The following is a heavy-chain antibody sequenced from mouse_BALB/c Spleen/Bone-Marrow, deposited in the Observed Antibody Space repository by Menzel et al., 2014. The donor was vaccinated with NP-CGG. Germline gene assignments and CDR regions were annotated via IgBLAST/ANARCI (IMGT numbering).Heavy chain of an antibody. CDR2: ISSGGSYT. CDR1: GFTFGSYG. V-gene: IGHV5-6*01. J-gene: IGHJ2*01. D-gene: IGHD1-1*01. CDR3: ARPTTVVATGGSFDY. Sequence: DVHLVESGGDLVKPGGSLKLSCAASGFTFGSYGMSWVRQTPDKRLEWVATISSGGSYTYYPDSVKGRFTISRDNAKNTLYLQMSSLKSEDTAMYYCARPTTVVATGGSFDYWGQGTTLTVSS.